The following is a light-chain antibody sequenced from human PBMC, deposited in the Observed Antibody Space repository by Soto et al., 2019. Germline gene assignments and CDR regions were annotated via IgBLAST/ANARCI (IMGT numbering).Light chain of an antibody. CDR3: QQYNNWLWT. V-gene: IGKV3-15*01. J-gene: IGKJ1*01. CDR1: QSVSSN. CDR2: GAS. Sequence: EIVMTQSPATLSVSPGERATLSCRASQSVSSNLAWYQQKPGQAPRLLIYGASTRGTGIPARFSGSGSGTEFTLTISSVKSEDVEIYYCQQYNNWLWTFGKGTKVQIK.